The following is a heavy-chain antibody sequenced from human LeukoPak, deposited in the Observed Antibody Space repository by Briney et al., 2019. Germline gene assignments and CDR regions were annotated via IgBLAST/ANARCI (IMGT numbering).Heavy chain of an antibody. CDR1: GFTFSSYS. CDR3: ARVIPRYSGYDFGGIDY. D-gene: IGHD5-12*01. Sequence: GGSLRLSCAASGFTFSSYSMNWVRQAPGKGLEWVSSISSSSSYIYYADSVKGRLTISRDNAKNSLYLQMNSLRAEDTAVYYCARVIPRYSGYDFGGIDYWGQGTLVTVSS. V-gene: IGHV3-21*01. J-gene: IGHJ4*02. CDR2: ISSSSSYI.